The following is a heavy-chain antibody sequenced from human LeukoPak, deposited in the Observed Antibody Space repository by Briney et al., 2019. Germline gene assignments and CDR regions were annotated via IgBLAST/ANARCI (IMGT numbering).Heavy chain of an antibody. D-gene: IGHD6-13*01. CDR2: IYTSGST. Sequence: SETLSLTCTVSGGSISSGSYYWSWIRQPAGKGLEWIGRIYTSGSTNYNPSLKSRVTISVDTSKNQFSLKLSSVTAADTAVYYSARSGVDSSSWYGGLYNWFDPWGQGTLVTVSS. CDR3: ARSGVDSSSWYGGLYNWFDP. CDR1: GGSISSGSYY. V-gene: IGHV4-61*02. J-gene: IGHJ5*02.